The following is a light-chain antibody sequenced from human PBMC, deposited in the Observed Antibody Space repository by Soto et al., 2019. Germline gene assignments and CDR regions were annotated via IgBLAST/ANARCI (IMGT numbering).Light chain of an antibody. CDR3: QQCHATPLT. CDR2: GAK. Sequence: DITMTPSPSTLSTYVGDIVTITCRASQAISNYLNWYQQKPGKAPNLLIFGAKTLQSEVPSRFSGSGYGTDFTLTITTLQPEDVRIYYCQQCHATPLTFAQGGLLEIK. J-gene: IGKJ5*01. V-gene: IGKV1-39*01. CDR1: QAISNY.